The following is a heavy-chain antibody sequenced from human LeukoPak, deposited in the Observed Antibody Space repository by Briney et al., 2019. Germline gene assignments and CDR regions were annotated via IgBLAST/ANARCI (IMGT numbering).Heavy chain of an antibody. Sequence: GESLKISFKGSGYSFTSYWIGWVRPMPGKGVEGMGIIYPGDSDTRYSPSFQGQVTISADKSISTAYLQWSSLKASDSAMYYCATNTMFRGIHAFDIWGQGTMVTVSS. J-gene: IGHJ3*02. V-gene: IGHV5-51*01. D-gene: IGHD3-10*01. CDR2: IYPGDSDT. CDR1: GYSFTSYW. CDR3: ATNTMFRGIHAFDI.